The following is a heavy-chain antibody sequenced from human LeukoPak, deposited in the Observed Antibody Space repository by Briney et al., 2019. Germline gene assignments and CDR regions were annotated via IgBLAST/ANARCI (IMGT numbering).Heavy chain of an antibody. V-gene: IGHV3-30*02. D-gene: IGHD1-26*01. J-gene: IGHJ6*03. CDR1: GFSFSNYG. CDR3: AASRSYLDYYYMDV. CDR2: IRHDGGNA. Sequence: PGGSLRLSCAASGFSFSNYGMHWVRQAPGKGLEWVTFIRHDGGNAYYADSVKGRFTISRDNSKNTLYLQMNGLRAEDTAVYYCAASRSYLDYYYMDVWGQGTTVTVSS.